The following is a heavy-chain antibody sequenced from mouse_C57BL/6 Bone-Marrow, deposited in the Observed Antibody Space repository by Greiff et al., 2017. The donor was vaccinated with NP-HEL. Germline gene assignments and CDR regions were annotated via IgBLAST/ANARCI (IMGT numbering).Heavy chain of an antibody. J-gene: IGHJ2*01. D-gene: IGHD1-1*01. CDR2: ISSGGSYT. Sequence: EVKLQESGGDLVKPGGSLKLSCAASGFTFSSYGMSWVRQTPDKRLEWVATISSGGSYTYYPDSVKGRFTISRDNAKNTLYLQMSSLKSEDTAMYYCARDWYGSSFFDYWGQGTTLTVSS. V-gene: IGHV5-6*01. CDR1: GFTFSSYG. CDR3: ARDWYGSSFFDY.